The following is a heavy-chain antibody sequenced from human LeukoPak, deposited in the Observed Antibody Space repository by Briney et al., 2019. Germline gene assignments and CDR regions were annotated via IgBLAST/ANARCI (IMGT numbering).Heavy chain of an antibody. CDR3: AKEAIAVAYYYYYMDV. CDR2: INRRGHT. J-gene: IGHJ6*03. D-gene: IGHD6-19*01. V-gene: IGHV3-43*01. CDR1: GFTFDRFT. Sequence: GGSLRLSCAASGFTFDRFTIHWVRQTPGKGLEWVSLINRRGHTFYADSVKGRFTISRDNSKNTLYLQMNSLRAEDTAVYYCAKEAIAVAYYYYYMDVWGKGTTVTISS.